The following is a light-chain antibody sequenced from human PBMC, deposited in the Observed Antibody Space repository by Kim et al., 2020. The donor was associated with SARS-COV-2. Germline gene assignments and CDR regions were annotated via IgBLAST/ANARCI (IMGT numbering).Light chain of an antibody. CDR2: SKS. V-gene: IGLV3-21*04. CDR3: QVWDRSSDHRV. CDR1: DIGSIS. J-gene: IGLJ3*02. Sequence: PGKAAEIPWRGNDIGSISVRWHERNPGQAPLRDIYSKSDRPSGIPERFAASNAGNTDIMTISRVEAGDEGVYYGQVWDRSSDHRVFGGGTQLTV.